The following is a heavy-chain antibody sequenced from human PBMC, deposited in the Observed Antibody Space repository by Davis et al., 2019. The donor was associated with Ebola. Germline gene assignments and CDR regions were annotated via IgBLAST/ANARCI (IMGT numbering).Heavy chain of an antibody. V-gene: IGHV6-1*01. CDR3: ARGWLRSGLDS. CDR2: TYYTSKWNN. CDR1: GDSVSSVA. D-gene: IGHD5-12*01. Sequence: HSQTLSLTCDISGDSVSSVAWNWIRHSPSRGLEWLGRTYYTSKWNNDFADSVKSRININPDTSNNQFSLQLNSVTPEDTAVYYCARGWLRSGLDSWGQGTLVTVSS. J-gene: IGHJ4*02.